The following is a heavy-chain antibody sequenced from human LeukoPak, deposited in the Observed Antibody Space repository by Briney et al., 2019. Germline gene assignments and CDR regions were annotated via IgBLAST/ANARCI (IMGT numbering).Heavy chain of an antibody. D-gene: IGHD2-2*02. CDR1: GGSISRDY. CDR3: ARGVHCSSTSCYTGWFDP. V-gene: IGHV4-59*01. Sequence: SETLSLTCTVSGGSISRDYWSWIRQPPGKGLEWIGYIYYTGSTNYNPSLNSRVTISLETSKNQFSLNLSSVTAADTAVYYCARGVHCSSTSCYTGWFDPWGQGTLVTVSS. CDR2: IYYTGST. J-gene: IGHJ5*02.